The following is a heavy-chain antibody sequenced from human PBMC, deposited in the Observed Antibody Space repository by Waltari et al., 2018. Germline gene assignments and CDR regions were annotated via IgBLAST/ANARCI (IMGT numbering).Heavy chain of an antibody. D-gene: IGHD3-22*01. J-gene: IGHJ4*02. CDR3: AKDLAFYYDRSRLYEYYFDY. V-gene: IGHV3-30*02. CDR2: LPYHGHNR. CDR1: GVTPNTFG. Sequence: QVQLVESGGGVVQPGGSVRLSCVASGVTPNTFGIVWVRQAPGKGREWVAYLPYHGHNRYYADSVKGRFTISRDNSMTTVFLQMNSLRAEDTAIYYCAKDLAFYYDRSRLYEYYFDYWGQGTLVTVSS.